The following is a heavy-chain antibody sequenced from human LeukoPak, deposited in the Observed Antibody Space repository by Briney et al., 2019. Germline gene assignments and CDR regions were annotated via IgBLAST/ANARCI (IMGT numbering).Heavy chain of an antibody. D-gene: IGHD3-10*01. J-gene: IGHJ4*02. CDR3: AKHYMGSYDNRGLDY. CDR2: IYYSGYP. Sequence: SDTLSLTCTVSCVSISSSSYYWGWLRHPPGKAVECIGSIYYSGYPYYNPSHERRVPISVDTSKNQFPVKLSSVTAADTAVYYCAKHYMGSYDNRGLDYWGQGTLVTVSS. CDR1: CVSISSSSYY. V-gene: IGHV4-39*01.